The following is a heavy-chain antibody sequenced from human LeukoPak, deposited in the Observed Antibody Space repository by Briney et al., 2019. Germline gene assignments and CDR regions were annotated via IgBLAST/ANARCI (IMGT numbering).Heavy chain of an antibody. D-gene: IGHD5-18*01. CDR1: GGSISSSSYY. V-gene: IGHV4-39*01. CDR3: ARGAIQLLAGFDY. Sequence: PSETLSLTCTVSGGSISSSSYYWGWIRQPPGKGLEWIGSIYYSGSTYYNPSLKSRVTISVDTSKNQFSLKLSSVTAADTAVYYCARGAIQLLAGFDYWGQGTLVTVSS. CDR2: IYYSGST. J-gene: IGHJ4*02.